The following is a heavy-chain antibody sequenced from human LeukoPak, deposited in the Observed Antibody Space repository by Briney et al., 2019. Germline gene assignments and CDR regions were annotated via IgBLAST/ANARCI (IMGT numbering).Heavy chain of an antibody. V-gene: IGHV4-39*07. D-gene: IGHD2-15*01. Sequence: SETLSLTCTVSGGSISSSSYYWGWIRQPPGKGLEWIGSIYYSGSTYYNPSLKSRVTISVDKSKNQFSLKLSSVTAADTAVYYCARALGSWPYYFDYWGQGTLVTVSS. CDR3: ARALGSWPYYFDY. J-gene: IGHJ4*02. CDR2: IYYSGST. CDR1: GGSISSSSYY.